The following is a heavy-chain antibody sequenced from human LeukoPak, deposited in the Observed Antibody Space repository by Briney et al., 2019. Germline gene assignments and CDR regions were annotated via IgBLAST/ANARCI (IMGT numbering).Heavy chain of an antibody. CDR2: IYYTGST. D-gene: IGHD4-17*01. J-gene: IGHJ2*01. CDR3: AKDYGDIPPDWYYDL. CDR1: GGSISSYY. V-gene: IGHV4-59*01. Sequence: SETLSLTCTVSGGSISSYYWSWIRQPPGKGLEWIGYIYYTGSTTYNPSLKSRVTISVDTSKNQFSLKLRSVTAADTAVYYCAKDYGDIPPDWYYDLWGRGTLVTVSS.